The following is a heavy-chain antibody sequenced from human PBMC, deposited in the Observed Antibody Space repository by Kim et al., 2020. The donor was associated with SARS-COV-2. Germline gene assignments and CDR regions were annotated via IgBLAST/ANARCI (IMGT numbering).Heavy chain of an antibody. CDR2: A. CDR3: ARVRELGWFDP. Sequence: ANYAQKFQGRVTITADESTSTAYMELSSLRSEDTAVYYCARVRELGWFDPWGQGTLVTVSS. D-gene: IGHD3-10*01. J-gene: IGHJ5*02. V-gene: IGHV1-69*01.